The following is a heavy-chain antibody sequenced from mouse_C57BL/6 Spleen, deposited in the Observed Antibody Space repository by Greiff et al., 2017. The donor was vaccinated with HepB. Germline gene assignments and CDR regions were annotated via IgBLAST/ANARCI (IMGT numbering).Heavy chain of an antibody. Sequence: VKLQQPGAELVKPGASVKLSCKASGYTFTSYWMHWVKQRPGRGLEWIGRIDPNSGGTKYNEKFKSKATLTVDKPSSTAYMQLSSLTSEDSAVYYCARSGAPLYYDYDAWFAYWGQGTLVTVSA. CDR3: ARSGAPLYYDYDAWFAY. V-gene: IGHV1-72*01. CDR2: IDPNSGGT. D-gene: IGHD2-4*01. CDR1: GYTFTSYW. J-gene: IGHJ3*01.